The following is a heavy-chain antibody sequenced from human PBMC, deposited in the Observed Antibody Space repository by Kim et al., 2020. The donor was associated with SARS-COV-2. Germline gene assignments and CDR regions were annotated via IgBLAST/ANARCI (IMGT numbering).Heavy chain of an antibody. CDR3: ARQRGVASRVDY. J-gene: IGHJ4*02. D-gene: IGHD3-16*01. V-gene: IGHV5-51*01. Sequence: SRPSFHGQVTISADKSISTAYLQWSSLKASDTAMYYCARQRGVASRVDYWGQGTLVTVSS.